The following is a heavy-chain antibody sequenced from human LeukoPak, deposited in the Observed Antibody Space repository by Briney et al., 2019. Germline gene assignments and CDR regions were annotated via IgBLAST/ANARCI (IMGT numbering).Heavy chain of an antibody. J-gene: IGHJ6*03. CDR3: ARAYYMDV. CDR1: GFTFSSYW. CDR2: ITQDGSET. Sequence: QTGGSLRLSCAASGFTFSSYWMSSVRQAPGKGLEWVTKITQDGSETYYVDSVTGRFTISRAKAKNSLYLQMNSLTAEDTAVYYCARAYYMDVWGEGTTVTVSS. V-gene: IGHV3-7*04.